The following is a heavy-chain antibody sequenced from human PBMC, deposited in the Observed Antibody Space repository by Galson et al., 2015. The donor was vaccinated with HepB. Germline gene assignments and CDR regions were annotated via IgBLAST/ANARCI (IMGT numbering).Heavy chain of an antibody. CDR2: ISSSGSTI. D-gene: IGHD3-3*01. J-gene: IGHJ6*02. CDR3: ASLFFWSGYYPYYGMDV. CDR1: GFTFSDYY. Sequence: SLRLSCAASGFTFSDYYMSWIRQAPGKGLEWVSYISSSGSTIYYADSVKGRFTISRDNAKNSLYLQMNSLRAEDTAVYYCASLFFWSGYYPYYGMDVWGQGTTVTVSS. V-gene: IGHV3-11*01.